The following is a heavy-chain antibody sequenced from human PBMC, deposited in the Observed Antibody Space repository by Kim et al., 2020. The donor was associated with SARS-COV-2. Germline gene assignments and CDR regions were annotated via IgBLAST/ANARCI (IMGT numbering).Heavy chain of an antibody. Sequence: SETLSLTCAVSGYSISSGYYWGWIRQPPGKGLEWIGSIHHSGSTYYNPSLKSRVGISIDTSKNQFSLRLNSVTAADTAVYYCTSKYYYDTSGFYYADWWGQGHLVTVSS. CDR3: TSKYYYDTSGFYYADW. CDR2: IHHSGST. CDR1: GYSISSGYY. J-gene: IGHJ1*01. V-gene: IGHV4-38-2*01. D-gene: IGHD3-22*01.